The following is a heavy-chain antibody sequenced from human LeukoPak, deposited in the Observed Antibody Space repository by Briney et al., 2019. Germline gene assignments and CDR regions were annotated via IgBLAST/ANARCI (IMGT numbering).Heavy chain of an antibody. V-gene: IGHV1-2*02. CDR1: GYTFTGYY. Sequence: VASVKVSCKASGYTFTGYYMHWVRQAPGQGLEWMGWINPNSGGTNYAQKLQGRVTMTTDTSTSTAYMELRSLRSDDTAVYYCARRRSGWYSGLNYWGQGTLVTVSS. CDR2: INPNSGGT. D-gene: IGHD6-19*01. J-gene: IGHJ4*02. CDR3: ARRRSGWYSGLNY.